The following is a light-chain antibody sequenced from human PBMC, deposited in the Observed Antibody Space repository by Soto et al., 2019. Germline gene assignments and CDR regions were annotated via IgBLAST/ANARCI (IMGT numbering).Light chain of an antibody. CDR3: QQYNNWPPWT. J-gene: IGKJ1*01. CDR1: QSVSSY. V-gene: IGKV3-11*01. CDR2: DAS. Sequence: EIVLTQSPATLSLSPGERATLSCRASQSVSSYLAWYQQKPGQAPRLLIYDASNRATGIPARFSGSRSGTDFPLTISSLEPEDFAVYYCQQYNNWPPWTFGQGTKVEIK.